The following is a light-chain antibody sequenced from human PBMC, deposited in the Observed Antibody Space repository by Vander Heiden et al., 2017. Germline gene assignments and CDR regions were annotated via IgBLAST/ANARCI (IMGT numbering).Light chain of an antibody. CDR1: QSVSSW. Sequence: DIQMTQSPSTLSASVGDRVTITCRASQSVSSWLAWYQQKPGKAPKLLIQKASSLESGVPLRFSGSGSGTEFTLTISSLQPDDFTTYYCQQDNSAPWTFGQGTKVEIK. CDR2: KAS. J-gene: IGKJ1*01. CDR3: QQDNSAPWT. V-gene: IGKV1-5*03.